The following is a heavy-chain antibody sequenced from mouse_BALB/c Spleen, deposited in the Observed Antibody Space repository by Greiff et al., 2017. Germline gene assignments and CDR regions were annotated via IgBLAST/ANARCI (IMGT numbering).Heavy chain of an antibody. Sequence: QVQLKQSGPDLVAPSQSLSITCTVSGFSLTSYGVHWVRQPPGKGLEWLVVIWSDGSTTYNSALKSRLSISKDNTKSQVFLKMNSLQTDDTAMYYCARHDYYGYAMDYWGQGTSVTVSS. CDR1: GFSLTSYG. CDR2: IWSDGST. J-gene: IGHJ4*01. D-gene: IGHD2-1*01. CDR3: ARHDYYGYAMDY. V-gene: IGHV2-6-2*01.